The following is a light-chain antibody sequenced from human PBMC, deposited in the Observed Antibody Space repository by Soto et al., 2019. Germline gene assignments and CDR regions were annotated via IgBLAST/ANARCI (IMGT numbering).Light chain of an antibody. V-gene: IGKV3-20*01. CDR3: QQYDNPIT. CDR2: GAS. Sequence: EIVLTQSPGTLSLSPGETATLSCRASQSVSSNNLAWYHQKPGQTPRLLIYGASSRATGIPDRFSGSGSGTDFTLTISRLEPKDFAVYYCQQYDNPITFGPGTRLEIE. CDR1: QSVSSNN. J-gene: IGKJ5*01.